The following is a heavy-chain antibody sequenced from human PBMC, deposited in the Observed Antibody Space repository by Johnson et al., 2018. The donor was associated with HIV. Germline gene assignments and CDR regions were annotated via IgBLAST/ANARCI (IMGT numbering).Heavy chain of an antibody. CDR2: ISSSGSTI. Sequence: QVQLVESGGGLVKPGGSLRLSCAASGFTFSDYYMSWIRQAPGKGLEWVSSISSSGSTIYYDDSVTGRFTIPRDNAKNSLYLQMNSLRAEDTAVYYCARDLRDIVVPDAFDIWGQGTMVTVSS. CDR3: ARDLRDIVVPDAFDI. D-gene: IGHD5-12*01. CDR1: GFTFSDYY. V-gene: IGHV3-11*04. J-gene: IGHJ3*02.